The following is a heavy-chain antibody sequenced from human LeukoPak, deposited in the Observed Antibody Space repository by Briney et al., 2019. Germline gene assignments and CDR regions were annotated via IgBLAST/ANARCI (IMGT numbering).Heavy chain of an antibody. CDR2: IYTSGST. CDR1: GGSISIYY. D-gene: IGHD5-24*01. V-gene: IGHV4-4*07. Sequence: SETLSLTCTVSGGSISIYYWSSIRQPAGKGLEWIGRIYTSGSTNYNPSLKSRVTMSVDTSKNQFSLKLSSVTAADTAVYYCARGETKLDAFDIWGQGTMVTVSS. CDR3: ARGETKLDAFDI. J-gene: IGHJ3*02.